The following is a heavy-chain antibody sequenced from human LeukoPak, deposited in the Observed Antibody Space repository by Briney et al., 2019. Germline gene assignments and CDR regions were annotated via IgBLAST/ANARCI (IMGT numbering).Heavy chain of an antibody. Sequence: GASVKVSCKASGYTFTSYAMNWVRQAPGQGLEWMGIINPSGGSTSYAQKFQGRVTMTRDTSTSTVYMELSSLRSEDTAVYYCARDGSSYDFDYWGQGTLVTVSS. V-gene: IGHV1-46*01. J-gene: IGHJ4*02. D-gene: IGHD3-22*01. CDR1: GYTFTSYA. CDR2: INPSGGST. CDR3: ARDGSSYDFDY.